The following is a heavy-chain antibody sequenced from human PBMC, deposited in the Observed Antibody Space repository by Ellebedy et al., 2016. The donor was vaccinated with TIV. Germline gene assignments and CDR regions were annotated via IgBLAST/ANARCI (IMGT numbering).Heavy chain of an antibody. J-gene: IGHJ4*02. D-gene: IGHD6-19*01. CDR3: ARSSGWDRFDY. CDR1: GGFISSYY. Sequence: MPSETLSLTCTVSGGFISSYYWSWIRQSPGKGLECIGYIYYSGSTNYNPSLKSRVTIAVDTSKKQIPLKLSSVTAANTAVYYCARSSGWDRFDYWGQGTLVTVSS. V-gene: IGHV4-59*01. CDR2: IYYSGST.